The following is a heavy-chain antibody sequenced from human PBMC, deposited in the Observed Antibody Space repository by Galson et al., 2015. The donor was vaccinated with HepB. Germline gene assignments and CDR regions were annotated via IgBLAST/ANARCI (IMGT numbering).Heavy chain of an antibody. D-gene: IGHD1-7*01. V-gene: IGHV1-69*06. CDR2: IIPIFGTA. Sequence: SVKVSCKASGGTFSSYAISWVRQAPGQGLEWMGGIIPIFGTANYAQKFQGRVTITADKSTSTAYMELSSLRSEDTAVYYCARDQAYNWNYPREFLGNWFDPWGQGTLVTVSS. J-gene: IGHJ5*02. CDR1: GGTFSSYA. CDR3: ARDQAYNWNYPREFLGNWFDP.